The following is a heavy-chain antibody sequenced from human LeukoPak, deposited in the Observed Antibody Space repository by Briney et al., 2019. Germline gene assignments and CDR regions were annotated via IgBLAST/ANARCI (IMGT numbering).Heavy chain of an antibody. CDR2: ISYDGSDK. V-gene: IGHV3-30*03. Sequence: QPGRSLRLSCAASGFTFSTYDMHWVRQAPGKGLEWVAIISYDGSDKYYADSVKGRFTISRDNSKNTLYLQMNSLRAEDTAVYYCARGGWLHLGYWGQGTLVTVSS. CDR3: ARGGWLHLGY. J-gene: IGHJ4*02. D-gene: IGHD5-24*01. CDR1: GFTFSTYD.